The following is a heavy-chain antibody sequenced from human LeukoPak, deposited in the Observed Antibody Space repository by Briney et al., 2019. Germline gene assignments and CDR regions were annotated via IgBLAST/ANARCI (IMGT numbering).Heavy chain of an antibody. Sequence: ASVKVSCKASGGTFSSYAISWVRQAPGQGLEWMGGIIPIFGTANYAQKFQGRVTITADKSTSTAYMELSSLRSEDTAVYYCARGSSGSYYYYGMDVWGKGTTVTVSS. D-gene: IGHD3-10*01. CDR3: ARGSSGSYYYYGMDV. CDR2: IIPIFGTA. CDR1: GGTFSSYA. V-gene: IGHV1-69*06. J-gene: IGHJ6*04.